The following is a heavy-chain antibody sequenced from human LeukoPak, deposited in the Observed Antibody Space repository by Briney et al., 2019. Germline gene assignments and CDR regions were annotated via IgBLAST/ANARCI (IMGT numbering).Heavy chain of an antibody. J-gene: IGHJ6*02. CDR2: ISYDGSNK. V-gene: IGHV3-30*03. CDR1: GFTFSSYG. D-gene: IGHD2-2*01. CDR3: ARDLDIVVALAAPRHYGMDV. Sequence: GGSLRLSCAASGFTFSSYGMHWVRQAPGKGLEWVAVISYDGSNKYYADSVKGRFTISRDNSKNTLYLQMNSLRAEDTAVYYCARDLDIVVALAAPRHYGMDVWGQGTTVTVSS.